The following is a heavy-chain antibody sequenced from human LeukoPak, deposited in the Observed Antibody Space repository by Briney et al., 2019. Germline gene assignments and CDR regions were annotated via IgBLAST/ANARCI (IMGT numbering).Heavy chain of an antibody. CDR2: ISAYNGNT. V-gene: IGHV1-18*01. D-gene: IGHD3-22*01. J-gene: IGHJ5*02. CDR1: GYTFTSYG. CDR3: ARESGYYDSSGYGP. Sequence: ASVKVSCKASGYTFTSYGISWVRQAPGQGLEWMGWISAYNGNTNYAQKLQGRVTMTTGTSTSTAYMELRSLRSDDTAVYYCARESGYYDSSGYGPWGQGTLVTVSS.